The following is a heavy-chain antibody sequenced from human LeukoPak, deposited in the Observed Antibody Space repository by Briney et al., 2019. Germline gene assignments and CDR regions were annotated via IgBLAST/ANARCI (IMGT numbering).Heavy chain of an antibody. CDR2: IIGSAVNT. Sequence: PGDSLRLSCGASGLTVSSYGMSWVRQAAGKGLEWVSTIIGSAVNTYYADSVKGRFTISRDDSKNTVYLQMNNLRAEDTAVYSCAKYTSGTSYRGLDQWGQGTLVTVSS. CDR1: GLTVSSYG. D-gene: IGHD3-10*01. CDR3: AKYTSGTSYRGLDQ. J-gene: IGHJ4*02. V-gene: IGHV3-23*01.